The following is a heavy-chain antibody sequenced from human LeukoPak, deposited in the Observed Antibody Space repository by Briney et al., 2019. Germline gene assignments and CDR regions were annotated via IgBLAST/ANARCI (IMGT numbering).Heavy chain of an antibody. CDR1: GFTFSSHA. Sequence: PGGSLRLSCAASGFTFSSHAMNWVRQAPGKGLEWVAVISYDGSNKYYVDSVKGRFTISRDNSKNTLYLQMNSLRAEDTAVYYCARGAYSSGFDDWGQGTLVTVSS. J-gene: IGHJ4*02. CDR2: ISYDGSNK. D-gene: IGHD6-13*01. CDR3: ARGAYSSGFDD. V-gene: IGHV3-30*04.